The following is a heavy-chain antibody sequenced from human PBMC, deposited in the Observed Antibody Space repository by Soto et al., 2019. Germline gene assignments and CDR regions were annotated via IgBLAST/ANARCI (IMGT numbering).Heavy chain of an antibody. CDR3: AKARDQQWVRLPFDY. J-gene: IGHJ4*02. V-gene: IGHV3-23*01. CDR1: GFFFSSYT. Sequence: EVQLLESGGGLVQPGGSLRLSCVGSGFFFSSYTMTWFRQAPGKGLEWVSSFSATSENTYYADSVRGRFTISRDNSKTTLFLQMNSLTAEDTAMYYCAKARDQQWVRLPFDYWGQGILVIVSS. D-gene: IGHD6-19*01. CDR2: FSATSENT.